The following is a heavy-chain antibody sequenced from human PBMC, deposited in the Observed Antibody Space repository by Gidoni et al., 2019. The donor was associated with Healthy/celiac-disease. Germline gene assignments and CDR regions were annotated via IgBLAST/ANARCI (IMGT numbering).Heavy chain of an antibody. CDR3: ARDEEQLVPDY. J-gene: IGHJ4*02. Sequence: QVQLVQSGAEVKKPGASVEVACKASGYTFTSYGISWVRQAPGQGLEWMGWISAYNGNTNYAQKLQGRGTMTPDTPTSTAYMELRSLRSDDTAVYYCARDEEQLVPDYWGQGTLVTVSS. CDR2: ISAYNGNT. D-gene: IGHD6-13*01. CDR1: GYTFTSYG. V-gene: IGHV1-18*01.